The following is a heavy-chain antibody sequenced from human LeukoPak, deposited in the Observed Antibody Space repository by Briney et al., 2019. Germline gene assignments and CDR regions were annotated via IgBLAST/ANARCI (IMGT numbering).Heavy chain of an antibody. CDR2: ISAYNGNT. J-gene: IGHJ4*02. CDR3: ARNYYVRGSYRRIRPPDY. CDR1: GYTFTSYG. D-gene: IGHD3-16*02. Sequence: ASVKVSCKASGYTFTSYGISWVRQAPGQGLEWMGWISAYNGNTNYAQKLQGRVTMTTDTSTSTAYMELRSLRSDDTAVYYCARNYYVRGSYRRIRPPDYWGQGTLVTVSS. V-gene: IGHV1-18*01.